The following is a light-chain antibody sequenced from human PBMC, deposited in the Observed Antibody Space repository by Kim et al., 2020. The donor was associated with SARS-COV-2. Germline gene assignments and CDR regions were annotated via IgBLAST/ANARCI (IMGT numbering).Light chain of an antibody. CDR1: QSVSSSY. Sequence: EIVLTQSPGTLSLSPGERATLSCRASQSVSSSYLAWYQKKPGQAPRLFIYGASSRATGIPDRFSGSGSGTDFTLTISRLEPEDFAVYYCQQYGSSPPWTFGQGTKVEVK. J-gene: IGKJ1*01. CDR3: QQYGSSPPWT. CDR2: GAS. V-gene: IGKV3-20*01.